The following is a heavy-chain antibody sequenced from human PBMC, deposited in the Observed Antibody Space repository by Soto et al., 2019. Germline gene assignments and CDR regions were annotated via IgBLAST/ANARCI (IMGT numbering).Heavy chain of an antibody. CDR2: IIPIFGTA. D-gene: IGHD3-16*02. CDR1: GGTFSSYA. Sequence: SVEVSCKASGGTFSSYAISWVRQAPGQGLEWMGGIIPIFGTANYAQKFQGRVTITADESTSTAYMELSSLRSEDTAVYYCASDDYVWGSYRSASGYYYYGMDVWGQGTTVTVSS. J-gene: IGHJ6*02. V-gene: IGHV1-69*13. CDR3: ASDDYVWGSYRSASGYYYYGMDV.